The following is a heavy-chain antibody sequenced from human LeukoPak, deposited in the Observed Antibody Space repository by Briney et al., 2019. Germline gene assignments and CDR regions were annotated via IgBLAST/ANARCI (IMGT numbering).Heavy chain of an antibody. CDR3: ARDVAATGQGFDY. D-gene: IGHD2-15*01. J-gene: IGHJ4*02. CDR1: GFTFSSYS. Sequence: PGGSLRLSCAASGFTFSSYSMNWVRQAPGKGLEWVSSISSSSSYIYYADSVKGRFTISRDNAKNSLYLQMNSLRAEDTAVYYFARDVAATGQGFDYWGQGTLVTVSS. V-gene: IGHV3-21*01. CDR2: ISSSSSYI.